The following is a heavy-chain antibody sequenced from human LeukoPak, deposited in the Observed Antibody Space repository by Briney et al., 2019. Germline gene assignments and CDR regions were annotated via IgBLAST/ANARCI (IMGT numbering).Heavy chain of an antibody. J-gene: IGHJ4*02. CDR1: GFTFSSYA. CDR2: ISGTSLTI. V-gene: IGHV3-48*01. Sequence: GGSLRLSCAASGFTFSSYAMHWVRQAPGKGLEWVSYISGTSLTIYYADSVKGRFTISRDNAKNSLYLQMNSLRAEDTAVYYCAGDLRAVAGRRPFDYWGQGTLVTVSS. D-gene: IGHD6-19*01. CDR3: AGDLRAVAGRRPFDY.